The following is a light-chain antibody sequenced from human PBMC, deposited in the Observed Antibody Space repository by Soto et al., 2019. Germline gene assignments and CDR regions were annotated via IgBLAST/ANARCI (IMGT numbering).Light chain of an antibody. V-gene: IGLV1-44*01. CDR3: AAWDDSLNWVV. CDR2: GND. J-gene: IGLJ2*01. Sequence: QLVLTQPPSASGTPGQRVTISCSGSSSNIGGNIVNWYQQLPGTAPKLLIFGNDQRPSWVPDRFSGSKSGTSASLAISGLQSEDEANYYCAAWDDSLNWVVFGGGTKVTVL. CDR1: SSNIGGNI.